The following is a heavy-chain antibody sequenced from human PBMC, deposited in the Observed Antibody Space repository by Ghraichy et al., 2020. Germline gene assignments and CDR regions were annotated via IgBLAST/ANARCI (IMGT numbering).Heavy chain of an antibody. Sequence: SETLSLTCTVSGGSISSYYWSWIRQPPGKGLEWIGYIYYSGSTNYNPSLKSRVTISVDTSKNQFSLKLSSVTAADTAVYYCARDRYSYGFGWGQGTLVTVSS. CDR2: IYYSGST. CDR3: ARDRYSYGFG. D-gene: IGHD5-18*01. J-gene: IGHJ4*02. V-gene: IGHV4-59*01. CDR1: GGSISSYY.